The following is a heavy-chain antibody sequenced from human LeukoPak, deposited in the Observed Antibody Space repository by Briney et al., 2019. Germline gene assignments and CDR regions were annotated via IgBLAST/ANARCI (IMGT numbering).Heavy chain of an antibody. CDR1: GYTFTSYY. D-gene: IGHD6-19*01. V-gene: IGHV1-46*01. J-gene: IGHJ4*02. CDR2: INPSGGST. CDR3: ASTRASSGLSPTDY. Sequence: GASVKVSCKASGYTFTSYYMHWVRQAPGQGLEWMGIINPSGGSTSYAQKFQGRVTMTTDTSTSTAYMELRSLRSDDTAVYYCASTRASSGLSPTDYWGQGTLVTVSS.